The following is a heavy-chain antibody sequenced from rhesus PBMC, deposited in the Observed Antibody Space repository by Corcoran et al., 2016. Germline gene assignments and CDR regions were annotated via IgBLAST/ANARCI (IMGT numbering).Heavy chain of an antibody. D-gene: IGHD5-42*01. Sequence: QVQLVQSGADIKQPGASVKLSCKAYGYSLTTPYKHWERRAPGQGLQWIVLISPYNGNKAYAQNFQGRVTISTDTPTSTAYMELISLRSEDTAVYYCTREGYRKTFDYWGQGVLVTVSS. CDR2: ISPYNGNK. CDR3: TREGYRKTFDY. V-gene: IGHV1-180*01. CDR1: GYSLTTPY. J-gene: IGHJ4*01.